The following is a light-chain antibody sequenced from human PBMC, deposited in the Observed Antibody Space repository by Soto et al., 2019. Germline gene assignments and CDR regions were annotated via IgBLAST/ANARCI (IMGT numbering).Light chain of an antibody. V-gene: IGKV3-11*01. Sequence: EIVLTQSPATLSLSPGERATLSCRASQSVSISLAWYQQKPGQAPRLLIYDVFNRATGIPARFSGSGSGTDFTLTISSLEPEDSAVYYCQHRSSWPLTFGGGTKVEIK. CDR3: QHRSSWPLT. J-gene: IGKJ4*01. CDR2: DVF. CDR1: QSVSIS.